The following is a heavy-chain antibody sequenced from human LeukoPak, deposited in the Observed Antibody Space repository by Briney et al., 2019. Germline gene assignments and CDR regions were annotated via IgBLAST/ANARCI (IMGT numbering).Heavy chain of an antibody. CDR1: GYTFTSYA. Sequence: ASVKVSCKASGYTFTSYAIHWVRQAPGQGLEWMGWINPNSGGTNYAQKFQGWVTMTRDTSISTAYMELSRLRSDDTAVYYCARERIAVAGTTYYYYYGMDVWGQGTTVTVSS. V-gene: IGHV1-2*04. J-gene: IGHJ6*02. D-gene: IGHD6-19*01. CDR2: INPNSGGT. CDR3: ARERIAVAGTTYYYYYGMDV.